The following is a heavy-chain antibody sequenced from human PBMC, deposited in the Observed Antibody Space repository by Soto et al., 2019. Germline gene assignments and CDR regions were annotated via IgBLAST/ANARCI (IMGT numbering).Heavy chain of an antibody. CDR3: ARHPSRVGLRFLEWLKSTFDY. CDR1: GYTFTSYA. V-gene: IGHV1-3*01. Sequence: ASVKVSCKASGYTFTSYAMHWVRQAPGQRLEWMGWINAGNGNTKYSQKFQGRVTITRDTSASTAYMELSSLRSEDTAVYYCARHPSRVGLRFLEWLKSTFDYWGQGTLVTVSS. CDR2: INAGNGNT. D-gene: IGHD3-3*01. J-gene: IGHJ4*02.